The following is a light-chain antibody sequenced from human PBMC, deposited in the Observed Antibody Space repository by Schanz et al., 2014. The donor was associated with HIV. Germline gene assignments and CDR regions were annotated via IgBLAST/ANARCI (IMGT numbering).Light chain of an antibody. CDR1: SSDVGGYNY. V-gene: IGLV2-14*03. CDR2: DVS. J-gene: IGLJ1*01. CDR3: SSYTSSSTYV. Sequence: QSALTQPPSASGSPGQSVTISCTGTSSDVGGYNYASWYQHHPGKAPKLMIYDVSNRPSGVSNRFSGSKSGNTASLTISGLQAEDEADYYCSSYTSSSTYVFGTGTKLTVL.